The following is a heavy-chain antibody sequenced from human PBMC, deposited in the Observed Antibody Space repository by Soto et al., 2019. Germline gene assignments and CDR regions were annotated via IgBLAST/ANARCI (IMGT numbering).Heavy chain of an antibody. CDR2: IKSKTDGGTT. CDR3: TTVSSTSFGYYYYYGMDV. Sequence: GGARRLSCAASGFTFSNAWMSWVRQAPGKGLEWVGRIKSKTDGGTTDYAAHVKGRFTISRDDSKNTLYLQMNSLKTEDTAVYYCTTVSSTSFGYYYYYGMDVWGQGTTVTVSS. CDR1: GFTFSNAW. J-gene: IGHJ6*02. V-gene: IGHV3-15*01. D-gene: IGHD2-2*01.